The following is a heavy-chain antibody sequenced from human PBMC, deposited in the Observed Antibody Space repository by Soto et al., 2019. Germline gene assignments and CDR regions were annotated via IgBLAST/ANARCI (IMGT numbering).Heavy chain of an antibody. D-gene: IGHD6-19*01. J-gene: IGHJ4*02. CDR1: GFTFSNYA. CDR3: AGDDKPWYSSGSSYYFDY. V-gene: IGHV3-30-3*01. CDR2: ISYDGSNK. Sequence: PWGSMRLSCAASGFTFSNYAMHWFRQAPGKGLEWVAVISYDGSNKYYADSVKGRFTISRDSSKNTLYVQMNSMKAEDTALYYCAGDDKPWYSSGSSYYFDYWGQGNLVTVSS.